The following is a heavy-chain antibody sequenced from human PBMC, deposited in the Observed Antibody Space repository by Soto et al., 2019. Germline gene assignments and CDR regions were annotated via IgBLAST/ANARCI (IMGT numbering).Heavy chain of an antibody. V-gene: IGHV4-4*02. CDR1: GGSISSSNW. CDR2: IFHSGST. J-gene: IGHJ4*02. CDR3: ARASGTAIPHFDY. D-gene: IGHD2-21*02. Sequence: QVQLQESGPGLVKPSGTLSLTCAVSGGSISSSNWWSWVRQPPGKGLEWIGEIFHSGSTNYNPSLKSRVTISVDKSKNQFSLKLCSVTAADTAVYSCARASGTAIPHFDYWGQGTLVTVSS.